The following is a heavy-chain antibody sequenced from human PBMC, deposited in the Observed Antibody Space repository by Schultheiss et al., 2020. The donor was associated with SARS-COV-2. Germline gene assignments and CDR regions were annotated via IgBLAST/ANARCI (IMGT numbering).Heavy chain of an antibody. CDR1: GGSISSYY. CDR2: INHSGST. D-gene: IGHD4-23*01. Sequence: SETLSLTCTVSGGSISSYYWSWIRQPPGKGLEWIGEINHSGSTNYNPSLKSRVTISVDTSKNQFSLKLSSVTAADTAVYYCARPGDYGGLDAFDIWGQGTMVTVSS. V-gene: IGHV4-34*01. CDR3: ARPGDYGGLDAFDI. J-gene: IGHJ3*02.